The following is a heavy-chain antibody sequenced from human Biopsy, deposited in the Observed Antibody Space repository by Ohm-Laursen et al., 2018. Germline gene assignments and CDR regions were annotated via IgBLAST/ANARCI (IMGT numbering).Heavy chain of an antibody. J-gene: IGHJ5*01. CDR2: IFYRGST. V-gene: IGHV4-39*01. Sequence: TLSLTCPVSGGSISNNNYYWGWIRQPPGKGLEWIGSIFYRGSTHYKPSLKSRVNISVDTSKNQFSLKLNSVTAADTAVYYCARDYDTSGYYYDSWGQGTLVTVSS. CDR1: GGSISNNNYY. D-gene: IGHD3-22*01. CDR3: ARDYDTSGYYYDS.